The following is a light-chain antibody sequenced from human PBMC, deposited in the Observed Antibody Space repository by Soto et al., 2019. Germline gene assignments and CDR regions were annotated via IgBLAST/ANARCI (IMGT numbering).Light chain of an antibody. CDR3: CSYTTSNTRQIV. V-gene: IGLV2-14*01. J-gene: IGLJ1*01. CDR2: DVS. CDR1: SSDVGGYNY. Sequence: QSALTQPASVSGSPGQSITISCTGTSSDVGGYNYVSWYQQHPGKAPKFMIYDVSNRPSGVSNRLSGSKSANTASLTISGLQAEDEADYSCCSYTTSNTRQIVFGTGTKVTVL.